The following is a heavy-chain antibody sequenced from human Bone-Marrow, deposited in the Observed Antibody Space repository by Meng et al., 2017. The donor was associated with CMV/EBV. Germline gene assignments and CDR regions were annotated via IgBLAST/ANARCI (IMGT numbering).Heavy chain of an antibody. CDR3: ARVEGYCSSTSCYGWFDP. J-gene: IGHJ5*02. D-gene: IGHD2-2*01. V-gene: IGHV1-69*04. CDR1: GYTFTSYY. CDR2: IIPILGIA. Sequence: SVKVSCKASGYTFTSYYMHWVRQAPGQGLEWMGRIIPILGIANYAQKFQGRVTITADKSTSTAYMELSSLRSEDTAVYYCARVEGYCSSTSCYGWFDPWGQGTLVTVSS.